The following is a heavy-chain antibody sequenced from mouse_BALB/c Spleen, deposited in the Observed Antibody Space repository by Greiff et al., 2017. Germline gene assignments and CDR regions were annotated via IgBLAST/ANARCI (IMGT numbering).Heavy chain of an antibody. CDR3: ARGDGSSYTWFAY. CDR1: GFTFSSYA. Sequence: VQLKESGGGLVKPGGSLKLSCAASGFTFSSYAMSWVRQTPEKRLEWVASISSGGSTYYPDSVKGRFTISRDNARNILYLQMSSLRSEDTAMYYCARGDGSSYTWFAYWGQGTLVTVSA. D-gene: IGHD1-1*01. CDR2: ISSGGST. V-gene: IGHV5-6-5*01. J-gene: IGHJ3*01.